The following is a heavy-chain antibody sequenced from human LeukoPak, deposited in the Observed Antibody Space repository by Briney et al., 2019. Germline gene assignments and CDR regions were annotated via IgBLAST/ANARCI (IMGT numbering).Heavy chain of an antibody. CDR2: IYTSGHT. Sequence: SETLSLTCTVSGASISLYYWTWLRQPAEKGLEFIGRIYTSGHTNYNPSLQSRVTISVDTPKNQFSLRLSSVAAADTAVYYCARDTGTAHFDSWGQGTLVTVSS. CDR3: ARDTGTAHFDS. D-gene: IGHD1-1*01. J-gene: IGHJ4*02. V-gene: IGHV4-4*07. CDR1: GASISLYY.